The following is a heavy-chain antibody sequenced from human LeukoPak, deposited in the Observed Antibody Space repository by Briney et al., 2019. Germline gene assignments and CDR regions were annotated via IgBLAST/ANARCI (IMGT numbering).Heavy chain of an antibody. CDR3: ARYGSGRNYIDPFDF. CDR2: ISGGSDII. CDR1: GFSFSRHA. V-gene: IGHV3-48*01. J-gene: IGHJ4*02. Sequence: GGSLRLSCAASGFSFSRHAMNWVRQAPGKGLEWISHISGGSDIIEYADSVRGRFTISRDNGRGSLYLQMNSLRVEDTAVHYCARYGSGRNYIDPFDFWGQGTLVAVSS. D-gene: IGHD3-10*01.